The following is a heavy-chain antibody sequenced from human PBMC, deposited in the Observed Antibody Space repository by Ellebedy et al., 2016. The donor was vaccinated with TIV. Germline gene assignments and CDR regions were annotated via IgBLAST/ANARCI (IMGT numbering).Heavy chain of an antibody. D-gene: IGHD3-22*01. CDR1: GYTFTGYY. Sequence: AASVKVSCKASGYTFTGYYMHWVRQAPGQGLEWMGWISAYNGNTNYAQRLQGRVTMTTDTSTSTAYMELRSLRSDDTAVYYCARARIDTYYYDSSGYLTTTFDYWGQGTLVTVSS. V-gene: IGHV1-18*04. CDR3: ARARIDTYYYDSSGYLTTTFDY. J-gene: IGHJ4*02. CDR2: ISAYNGNT.